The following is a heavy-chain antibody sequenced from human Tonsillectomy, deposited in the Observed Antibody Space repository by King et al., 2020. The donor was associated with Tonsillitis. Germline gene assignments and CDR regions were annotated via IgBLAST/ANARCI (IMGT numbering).Heavy chain of an antibody. CDR2: INSDGSST. V-gene: IGHV3-74*01. D-gene: IGHD2-2*01. CDR3: ARFYAPISFDI. CDR1: GFTFSSYW. Sequence: VQLVESGGGLVQPGGSLRLSCAASGFTFSSYWMHWVRQAPGKGLVWVSRINSDGSSTSYADSVKGRFTISRDNANNTLYLQINSLRADDTAVYYCARFYAPISFDIWGQGTVATFSS. J-gene: IGHJ3*02.